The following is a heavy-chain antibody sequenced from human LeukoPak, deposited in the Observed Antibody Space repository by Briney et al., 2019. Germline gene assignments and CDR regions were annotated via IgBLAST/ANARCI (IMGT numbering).Heavy chain of an antibody. Sequence: ASVKVSCKASGGTFSSYAISWVRQAPGQGLEWMGGIIPIFGTANYAQKFQGRVTITTDESTSTAYMELSSLRSEDTAVYYCAGPYSSSFNYYYYMDVWGKGTTVTVSS. D-gene: IGHD6-6*01. CDR2: IIPIFGTA. CDR1: GGTFSSYA. J-gene: IGHJ6*03. V-gene: IGHV1-69*05. CDR3: AGPYSSSFNYYYYMDV.